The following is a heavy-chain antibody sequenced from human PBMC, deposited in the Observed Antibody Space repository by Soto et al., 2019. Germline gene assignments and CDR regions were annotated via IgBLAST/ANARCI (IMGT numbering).Heavy chain of an antibody. CDR2: IYYSGST. V-gene: IGHV4-31*03. D-gene: IGHD2-15*01. CDR1: GGSISSGGYY. CDR3: ARGYCSGGSCYYGYYYMDV. Sequence: SETLSLTCTVSGGSISSGGYYWSWIRQHPGKGLEWIGYIYYSGSTYYNPSLKSRVTISVDTSKNQFSLKLSSVTAGDTAVYYCARGYCSGGSCYYGYYYMDVWGKGTTVTVSS. J-gene: IGHJ6*03.